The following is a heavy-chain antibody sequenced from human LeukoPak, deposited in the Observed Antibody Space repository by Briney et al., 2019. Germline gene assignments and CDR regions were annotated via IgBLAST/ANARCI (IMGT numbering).Heavy chain of an antibody. J-gene: IGHJ4*02. CDR1: GFTFTSYT. CDR2: IGRTSAFI. Sequence: GGSLRLSCAASGFTFTSYTMNWVRQAPGKGLEWVASIGRTSAFIHYADSVKGRFTISRDNAKDSLSLQMNSLRAEDTAGYSCAKADPGFDLWGQGVLVTGSS. V-gene: IGHV3-21*01. CDR3: AKADPGFDL.